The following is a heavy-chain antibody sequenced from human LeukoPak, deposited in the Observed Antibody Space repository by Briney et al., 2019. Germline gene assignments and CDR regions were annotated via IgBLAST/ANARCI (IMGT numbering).Heavy chain of an antibody. CDR1: GFTFSSYV. D-gene: IGHD1-1*01. V-gene: IGHV3-30-3*01. CDR2: ISYDGSNK. Sequence: GSLRLSCAASGFTFSSYVMHWVRQAPGKGLEWVAVISYDGSNKYYADSVKGRFTISRDNSKNTLYLQMNRLRAEDTAVYYCAREERAMYYFDSWGQGTLVTVSS. CDR3: AREERAMYYFDS. J-gene: IGHJ4*02.